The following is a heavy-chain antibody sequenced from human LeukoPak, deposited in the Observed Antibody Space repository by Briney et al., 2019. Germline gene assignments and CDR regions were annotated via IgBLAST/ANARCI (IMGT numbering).Heavy chain of an antibody. CDR3: ASLCQVTSCARFEY. CDR2: IFYSGSI. Sequence: SETLSLTCSVSGDIISKGAYYWGWIRQPPGKGLEWIGSIFYSGSIFYNSSLESRITMSVGPSKNQFYLNLRSVTAADTAVYYCASLCQVTSCARFEYWGQGALVTVSS. V-gene: IGHV4-39*01. CDR1: GDIISKGAYY. J-gene: IGHJ4*02. D-gene: IGHD2-21*02.